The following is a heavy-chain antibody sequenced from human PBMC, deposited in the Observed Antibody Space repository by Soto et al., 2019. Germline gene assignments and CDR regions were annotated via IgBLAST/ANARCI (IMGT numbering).Heavy chain of an antibody. V-gene: IGHV1-69*02. Sequence: QVQLVQSGAEVKKPGSSVKVSCKASGGTSSYTISWVRQAPGQGLEWMGRIIPILGIANYAQKFQGRVTITAXNXTCXAYMELSSLRSEDTAVYYCARSIVVVTERNYGMDVWGQGTTVTVSS. CDR1: GGTSSYT. CDR3: ARSIVVVTERNYGMDV. D-gene: IGHD2-21*02. CDR2: IIPILGIA. J-gene: IGHJ6*02.